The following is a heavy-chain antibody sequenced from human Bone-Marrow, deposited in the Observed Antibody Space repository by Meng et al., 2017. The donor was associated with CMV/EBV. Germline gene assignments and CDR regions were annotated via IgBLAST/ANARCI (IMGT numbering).Heavy chain of an antibody. J-gene: IGHJ4*02. V-gene: IGHV4-59*12. CDR3: ARDIVWLRGLDY. CDR2: IYYSGST. CDR1: GGSISSYY. D-gene: IGHD5-12*01. Sequence: SETLSLTCTVSGGSISSYYWSWIRQPPGKGLEWIGYIYYSGSTNYNPSLKSRVTISVDTSKNQFSLKLSSVTAADTAVYYCARDIVWLRGLDYWGQGTLATVSS.